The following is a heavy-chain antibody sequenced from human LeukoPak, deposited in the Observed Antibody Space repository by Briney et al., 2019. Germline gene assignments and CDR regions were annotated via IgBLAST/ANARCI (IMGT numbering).Heavy chain of an antibody. CDR1: GFTFDDYG. V-gene: IGHV3-20*04. J-gene: IGHJ3*02. CDR3: ARDFVGYCSGGSCYRLAFDI. Sequence: GGSLRLSCAASGFTFDDYGMSWVRQAPGKGLEWVSGINWNGGITGYADSVKGRFTISRDNAKNSLYLQMNSLRAEDTALYYCARDFVGYCSGGSCYRLAFDIWGQGTMVTVSS. D-gene: IGHD2-15*01. CDR2: INWNGGIT.